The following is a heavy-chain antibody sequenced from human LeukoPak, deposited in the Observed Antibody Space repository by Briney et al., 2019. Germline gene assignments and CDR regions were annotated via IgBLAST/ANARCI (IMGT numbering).Heavy chain of an antibody. CDR2: ISWNSGSI. J-gene: IGHJ4*02. CDR3: AKGTRNWFSPLDY. D-gene: IGHD1-14*01. V-gene: IGHV3-9*01. Sequence: GGSLRLSCAASGFTFDDYAMHWVRQAPGKGLEWVSGISWNSGSIGYADSVKGRFTISRDNAKNSLYLQMNSLRAEDTALYYCAKGTRNWFSPLDYWGQGTLVTVSS. CDR1: GFTFDDYA.